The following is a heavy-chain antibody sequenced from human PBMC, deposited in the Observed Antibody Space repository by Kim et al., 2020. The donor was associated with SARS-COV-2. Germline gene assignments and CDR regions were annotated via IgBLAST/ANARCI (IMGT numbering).Heavy chain of an antibody. CDR1: GYIFTNYH. D-gene: IGHD6-19*01. J-gene: IGHJ1*01. V-gene: IGHV1-3*01. CDR3: VRVAVTGTGYFQH. Sequence: ASVKVSCKASGYIFTNYHLHWLRQAPGQRLEWMGCINGGSGDTKYSQKFQGRVLFTRDTSASTVYMELSSLRSEDAAIFYCVRVAVTGTGYFQHWGQGTLVTVYS. CDR2: INGGSGDT.